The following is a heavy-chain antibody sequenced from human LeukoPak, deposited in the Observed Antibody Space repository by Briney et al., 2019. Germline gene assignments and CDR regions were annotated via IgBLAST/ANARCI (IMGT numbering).Heavy chain of an antibody. J-gene: IGHJ3*02. CDR2: IIPIFGTA. CDR1: GGTFSSYA. D-gene: IGHD2-15*01. V-gene: IGHV1-69*05. Sequence: SVKVSCQPSGGTFSSYAISWLRQAPRQGIEWIGGIIPIFGTANYAQKFQGRVTITTDESTSTAYMELSSLRSEDTAVYYCGVGGSNFFDYAFDIWGQGTMVTVSS. CDR3: GVGGSNFFDYAFDI.